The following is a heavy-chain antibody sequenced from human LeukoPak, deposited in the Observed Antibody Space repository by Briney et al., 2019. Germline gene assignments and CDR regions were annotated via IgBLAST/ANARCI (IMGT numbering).Heavy chain of an antibody. D-gene: IGHD3-10*01. CDR1: GFTFSSYG. J-gene: IGHJ4*02. CDR3: ASLWFGELGDY. CDR2: ISYDGSNK. Sequence: GGSLRLSCAASGFTFSSYGMHWVRQAPGKGLEWVAVISYDGSNKYYADSVKGRFTISRDNSKNTLYLQMNSLRAEDTAVYYCASLWFGELGDYWGQGTLVTVSS. V-gene: IGHV3-30*03.